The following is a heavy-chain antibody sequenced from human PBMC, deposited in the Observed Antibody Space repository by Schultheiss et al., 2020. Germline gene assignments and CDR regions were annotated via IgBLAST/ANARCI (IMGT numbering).Heavy chain of an antibody. Sequence: GGSLRLSCAASGFTFSSYSMNWVRQAPGKGLVWVSRINSDGSSTSYADSVKGRFTISRENAKNSLYLQMNSLRAGDTAVYYCARGGKWFGEPHLYGMDVWGQGTTVTVSS. J-gene: IGHJ6*02. CDR1: GFTFSSYS. V-gene: IGHV3-74*01. D-gene: IGHD3-10*01. CDR2: INSDGSST. CDR3: ARGGKWFGEPHLYGMDV.